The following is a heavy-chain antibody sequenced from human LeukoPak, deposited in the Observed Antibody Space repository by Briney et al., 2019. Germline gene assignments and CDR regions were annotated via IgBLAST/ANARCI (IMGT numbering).Heavy chain of an antibody. J-gene: IGHJ6*02. D-gene: IGHD4-11*01. Sequence: SETLSLTCTVSGGSISSYYWSWIRQPPGKGLEWIGYIYYSGSTNYNPSLKSRVTISVDTSKNQFSLKLSSVTAADTAVYYCARTDYSNYVGSYYYYYGMDVWGQGTTVTVSS. CDR3: ARTDYSNYVGSYYYYYGMDV. CDR1: GGSISSYY. CDR2: IYYSGST. V-gene: IGHV4-59*08.